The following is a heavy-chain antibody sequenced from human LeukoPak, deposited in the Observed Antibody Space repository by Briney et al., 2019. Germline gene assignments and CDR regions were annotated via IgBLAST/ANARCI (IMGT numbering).Heavy chain of an antibody. CDR2: ISGSGGST. CDR3: AKGQDSSGILDY. CDR1: GFTFSSYA. J-gene: IGHJ4*02. Sequence: PGGSLRLSCAASGFTFSSYAMSGVRQAPGKGLEWVSAISGSGGSTYYADSVKGRFTISRDNSKNTLYLQMNSLRAEDTAVYYCAKGQDSSGILDYWGQGTLVTVSS. D-gene: IGHD3-22*01. V-gene: IGHV3-23*01.